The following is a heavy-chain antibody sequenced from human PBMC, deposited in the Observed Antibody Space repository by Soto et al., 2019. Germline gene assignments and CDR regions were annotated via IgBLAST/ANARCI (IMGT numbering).Heavy chain of an antibody. Sequence: SETLSLTCTVSGGSISSYYCSWIRQPPGKGLEWIGYIYYSGSTNYNPSLKSRVTISVDTSKNQFSLKLSSVTAADTAVYYCARVRGLTGTTGWFDPWGQGTLVTV. V-gene: IGHV4-59*01. CDR2: IYYSGST. CDR1: GGSISSYY. D-gene: IGHD1-7*01. CDR3: ARVRGLTGTTGWFDP. J-gene: IGHJ5*02.